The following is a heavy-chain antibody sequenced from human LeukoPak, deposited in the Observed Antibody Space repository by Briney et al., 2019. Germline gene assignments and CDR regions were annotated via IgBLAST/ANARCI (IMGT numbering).Heavy chain of an antibody. D-gene: IGHD5-12*01. CDR2: IYYSGST. Sequence: SETLSLTCTVSGGSISSYYWSWIRQPPGKGLEWIGYIYYSGSTNYNPSLKSRVTISVDTSKNQFSLKLSSVTAADTAVYYCAREGNSLNWFDPWGQGTLVTVSS. CDR1: GGSISSYY. V-gene: IGHV4-59*01. CDR3: AREGNSLNWFDP. J-gene: IGHJ5*02.